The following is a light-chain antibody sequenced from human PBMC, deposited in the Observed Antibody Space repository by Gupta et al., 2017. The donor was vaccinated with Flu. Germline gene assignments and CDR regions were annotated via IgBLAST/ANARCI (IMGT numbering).Light chain of an antibody. J-gene: IGLJ3*02. CDR2: SIT. V-gene: IGLV2-11*01. CDR1: SSDMGNYYY. CDR3: CSYAGTFTFV. Sequence: SSDMGNYYYVSWYQQHPVKAPKLMIYSITERPSGVPERFSGSKSGKTASLTISGLQAEDEASYYCCSYAGTFTFVFGGGTNLTVL.